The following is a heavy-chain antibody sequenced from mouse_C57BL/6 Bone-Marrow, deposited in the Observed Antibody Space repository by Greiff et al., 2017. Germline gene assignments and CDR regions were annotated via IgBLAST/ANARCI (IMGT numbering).Heavy chain of an antibody. V-gene: IGHV7-1*01. CDR1: GFTFSDFY. D-gene: IGHD1-1*01. Sequence: EVKLMDSGGGLVQSGRSLRLSCATSGFTFSDFYMEWVRQAPGKGLEWIAASRNKANDYTTEYSASVKGRFIVSRDTSQSILYLQMNALRAEDTAIYYWARDAHYYGSSYDAMDYWGQGTSVTVSS. CDR3: ARDAHYYGSSYDAMDY. CDR2: SRNKANDYTT. J-gene: IGHJ4*01.